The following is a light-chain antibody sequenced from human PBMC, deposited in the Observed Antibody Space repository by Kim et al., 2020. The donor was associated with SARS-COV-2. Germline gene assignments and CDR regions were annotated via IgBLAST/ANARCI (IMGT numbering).Light chain of an antibody. Sequence: ALGQTVRITCQGDSLRSYYASWYQQKPGQAPVLVIYEKNNRPSGIPDRFSGSSSGNTASLTITRAQAEDEADYYCNSRESGVNHVVFGGGTQLTVL. CDR1: SLRSYY. CDR2: EKN. CDR3: NSRESGVNHVV. J-gene: IGLJ3*02. V-gene: IGLV3-19*01.